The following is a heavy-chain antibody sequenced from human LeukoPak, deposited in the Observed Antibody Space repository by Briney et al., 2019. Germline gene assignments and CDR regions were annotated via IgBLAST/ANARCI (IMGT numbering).Heavy chain of an antibody. CDR3: ARGSGSVFDEYYFDY. D-gene: IGHD3-22*01. CDR2: IYPGDSDT. CDR1: GYSFTSYW. V-gene: IGHV5-51*01. J-gene: IGHJ4*02. Sequence: GESLKISCKGSGYSFTSYWIRWVRQMPGIGLEWMGIIYPGDSDTRYSPSFQGQVTISADKSISTAYLQWSSLKASDTAMYYCARGSGSVFDEYYFDYWGQGTLVTVSS.